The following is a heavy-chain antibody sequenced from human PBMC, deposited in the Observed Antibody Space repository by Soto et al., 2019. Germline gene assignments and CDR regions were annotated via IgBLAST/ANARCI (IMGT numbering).Heavy chain of an antibody. CDR1: GDSVSNNSAA. CDR3: ARLIGNSWLDS. V-gene: IGHV6-1*01. CDR2: IFYRSRWIN. J-gene: IGHJ5*01. D-gene: IGHD2-8*01. Sequence: SQTLSLTCAISGDSVSNNSAAWSWIRQSPSRGLEYLGRIFYRSRWINDYAASVIGRISIDPDTPKNQFSLQLNSVTPDDTAVYYCARLIGNSWLDSWGQGTLVTVSS.